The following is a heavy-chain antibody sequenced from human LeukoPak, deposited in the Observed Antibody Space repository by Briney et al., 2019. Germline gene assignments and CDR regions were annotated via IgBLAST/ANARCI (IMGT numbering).Heavy chain of an antibody. Sequence: PGGSLRLSCAASGFTFSSYAMSWVRQAPGKGLEWVSAISGSGGSTYYADSVKGRFTISRDNAKSSLYLQMNSLRAEDTALYYCARVHSGYGPDYIDHWGQGTPVTVSS. V-gene: IGHV3-23*01. J-gene: IGHJ4*02. CDR3: ARVHSGYGPDYIDH. D-gene: IGHD5-12*01. CDR1: GFTFSSYA. CDR2: ISGSGGST.